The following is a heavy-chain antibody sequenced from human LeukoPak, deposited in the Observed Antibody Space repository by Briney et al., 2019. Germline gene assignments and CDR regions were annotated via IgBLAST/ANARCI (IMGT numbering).Heavy chain of an antibody. V-gene: IGHV4-34*01. CDR1: GGSFSGYY. D-gene: IGHD3-16*01. CDR3: AREDMITFGGVIKD. Sequence: SETLSLTCAVYGGSFSGYYWNWIRQSPGKGLEWIGEINHSGSTNYNPSLKSRVTISVDTSKNQFSLKLSSVTAADTAVYYCAREDMITFGGVIKDWGQGTLVTVSS. CDR2: INHSGST. J-gene: IGHJ4*02.